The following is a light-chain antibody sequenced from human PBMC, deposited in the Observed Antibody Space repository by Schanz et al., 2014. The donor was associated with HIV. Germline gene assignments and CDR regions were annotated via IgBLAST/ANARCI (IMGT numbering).Light chain of an antibody. CDR3: QQYNNWPRT. CDR2: ITS. Sequence: ELVLTQSPGTLSVSPGERATLSCRASQSVSNNFAWYQQKPGQAPRLLIHITSTRATGIPDRFSGSGSGTEFTLTISSLQSEDFAVYYCQQYNNWPRTFGQGTKVEIK. V-gene: IGKV3-15*01. J-gene: IGKJ1*01. CDR1: QSVSNN.